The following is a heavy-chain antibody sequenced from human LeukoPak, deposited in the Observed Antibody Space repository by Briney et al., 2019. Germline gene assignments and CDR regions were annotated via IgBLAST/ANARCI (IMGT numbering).Heavy chain of an antibody. CDR2: IYDDNT. CDR1: GFTVSAYA. J-gene: IGHJ4*02. D-gene: IGHD3-10*01. Sequence: GVSLRLSCAASGFTVSAYAMAWVRQAPGKGLEWVSTIYDDNTYYADSVKGRFAISTDNSKNTLYLQMNSLRVEDTAVYFCAARKVRGVWFYLNYWGQGTLVTVSS. CDR3: AARKVRGVWFYLNY. V-gene: IGHV3-23*01.